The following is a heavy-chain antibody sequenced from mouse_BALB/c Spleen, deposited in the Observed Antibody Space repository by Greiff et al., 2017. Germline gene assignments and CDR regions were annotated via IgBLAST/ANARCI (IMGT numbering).Heavy chain of an antibody. CDR2: ISSGGGST. V-gene: IGHV5-12-1*01. CDR3: ARHCNYHYDEGDFDY. CDR1: GFAFSSYD. D-gene: IGHD2-4*01. Sequence: EVKLVESGGGLVKPGGSLKLSCAASGFAFSSYDMSWVRQTPEKRLEWVAYISSGGGSTYYPDTVKGRFTISRDNAKNTLYLQMSSLKSEDTAMYYCARHCNYHYDEGDFDYWGQGTTLTVSS. J-gene: IGHJ2*01.